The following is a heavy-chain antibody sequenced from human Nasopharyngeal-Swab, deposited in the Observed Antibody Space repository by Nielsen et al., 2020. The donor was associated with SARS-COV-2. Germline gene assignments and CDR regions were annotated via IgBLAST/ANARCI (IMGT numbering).Heavy chain of an antibody. CDR1: GGSISRSDDY. V-gene: IGHV4-39*07. J-gene: IGHJ4*02. CDR2: TYRSGSGSA. CDR3: ARIIRRRGWYSHVDY. Sequence: GSLRLSCTVSGGSISRSDDYWGWIRQTPGKGLEWIVSTYRSGSGSAYYNPSLKSRVTISIVPSKNLFSLNLKSVTAADTAVYYCARIIRRRGWYSHVDYWGQGTLVTVSS. D-gene: IGHD6-19*01.